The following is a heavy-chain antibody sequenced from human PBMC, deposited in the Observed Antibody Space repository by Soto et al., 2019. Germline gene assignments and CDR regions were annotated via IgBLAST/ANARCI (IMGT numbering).Heavy chain of an antibody. Sequence: PVGSLRLSCVSSVCTLSNAYMACVRHRPGKGLEWIGRIKSKSAGETIEYAAAVQGRFTISRDDSKKILSLQMNSLRVEDTAMYYRITEMTCVTTTDYWGQGT. J-gene: IGHJ4*02. CDR3: ITEMTCVTTTDY. D-gene: IGHD4-17*01. CDR2: IKSKSAGETI. CDR1: VCTLSNAY. V-gene: IGHV3-15*05.